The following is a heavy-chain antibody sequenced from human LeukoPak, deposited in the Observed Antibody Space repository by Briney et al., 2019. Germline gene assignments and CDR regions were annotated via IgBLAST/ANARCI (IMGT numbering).Heavy chain of an antibody. J-gene: IGHJ6*03. D-gene: IGHD5-12*01. CDR1: GGSFSGYY. V-gene: IGHV4-34*01. CDR3: ARCYDGRGYYYYYMDV. CDR2: INHSGST. Sequence: SETLSLTCAVYGGSFSGYYWSWIRQPPGKGLEWIGEINHSGSTNYNPSLKSRVTISVDTSKNQFSLKLSSVTAADTAVYYCARCYDGRGYYYYYMDVWGKGTTVTVSS.